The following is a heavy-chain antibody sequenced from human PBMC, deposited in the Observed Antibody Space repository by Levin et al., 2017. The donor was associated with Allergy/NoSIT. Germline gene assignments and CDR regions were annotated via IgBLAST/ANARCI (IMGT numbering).Heavy chain of an antibody. V-gene: IGHV3-48*01. CDR3: ARDIAGTGTGDSWYYYAMDV. Sequence: GESLKISCAASQFTFSGYSMNWVRQAPGKGLEWVSYISSSGAIIYYADSVKGRFTISRDNAQSSLYLQMNSLRADDTAVYYCARDIAGTGTGDSWYYYAMDVWGQGTTVTVSS. CDR2: ISSSGAII. CDR1: QFTFSGYS. J-gene: IGHJ6*02. D-gene: IGHD6-13*01.